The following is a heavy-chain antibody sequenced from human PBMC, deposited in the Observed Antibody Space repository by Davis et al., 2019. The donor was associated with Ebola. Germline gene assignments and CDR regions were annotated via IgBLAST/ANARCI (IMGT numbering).Heavy chain of an antibody. CDR2: IYYSGST. D-gene: IGHD4-11*01. J-gene: IGHJ4*02. Sequence: MPSETLSLTCTVSGGSVSSGSYYWSWIRQPPGKGLKWIGYIYYSGSTNYNPSLKSRVTISVDTSKNQFSLKLSSVTAADTAVYYCARGDSNPFDYWGQGTLVTVSP. CDR3: ARGDSNPFDY. V-gene: IGHV4-61*01. CDR1: GGSVSSGSYY.